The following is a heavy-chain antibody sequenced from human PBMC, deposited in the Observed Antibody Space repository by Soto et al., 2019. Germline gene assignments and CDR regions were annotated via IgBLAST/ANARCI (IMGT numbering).Heavy chain of an antibody. V-gene: IGHV3-7*01. D-gene: IGHD7-27*01. CDR1: GFTFSSYW. J-gene: IGHJ4*02. CDR2: IKQDGSEK. CDR3: ARDRLGFDY. Sequence: GGSLRLSCAASGFTFSSYWMSWVRQAPGKGLEWVANIKQDGSEKYYVDSLKGRFTISRDNAKNSLYLQMNSMSAEDSAVYYCARDRLGFDYWGQGTLVTVSS.